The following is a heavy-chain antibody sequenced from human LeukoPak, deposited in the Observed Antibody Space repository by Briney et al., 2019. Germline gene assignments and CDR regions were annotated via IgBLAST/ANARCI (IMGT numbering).Heavy chain of an antibody. CDR2: IYPGDSDT. D-gene: IGHD1-26*01. V-gene: IGHV5-51*01. J-gene: IGHJ4*02. CDR3: ARAEVGATIQSYFDY. Sequence: GESLKISCKGSGYSFTSYWIGWVRQMPGKGLEWMVIIYPGDSDTRYSPSFQGQVTISADKSISTAYLQWSSLKASDTAMYYCARAEVGATIQSYFDYWGQGTLVTVSS. CDR1: GYSFTSYW.